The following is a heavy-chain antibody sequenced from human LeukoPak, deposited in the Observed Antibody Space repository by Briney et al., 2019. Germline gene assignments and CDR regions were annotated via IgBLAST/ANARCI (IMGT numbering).Heavy chain of an antibody. V-gene: IGHV3-7*01. CDR3: ARVGYCSDSSCKAAGWYFDL. CDR2: IKQDGSGE. D-gene: IGHD2-15*01. Sequence: PGGSLRLSCTASGFTFSSYWMSWVRQAPGKGLEWVANIKQDGSGEYYVDSVKGRFTISRDNAKNSLHLQMNSLRAEDTAVYYCARVGYCSDSSCKAAGWYFDLWGRGTLVTVSS. CDR1: GFTFSSYW. J-gene: IGHJ2*01.